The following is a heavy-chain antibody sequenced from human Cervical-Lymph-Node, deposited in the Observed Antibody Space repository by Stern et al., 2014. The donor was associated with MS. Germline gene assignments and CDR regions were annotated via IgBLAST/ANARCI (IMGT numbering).Heavy chain of an antibody. CDR3: ARRGNGYMGIDY. CDR2: IYPGDSAT. V-gene: IGHV5-51*03. CDR1: GYRFTSNW. Sequence: EVHLVESGAEVKKPGESLRISCEVSGYRFTSNWIGWVRQMPGKGLEWMGIIYPGDSATRYRPSFQGQVTILVDKSNPTGYLQWSSLKASDTAIYYCARRGNGYMGIDYWGQGTLVTVSS. D-gene: IGHD5-24*01. J-gene: IGHJ4*02.